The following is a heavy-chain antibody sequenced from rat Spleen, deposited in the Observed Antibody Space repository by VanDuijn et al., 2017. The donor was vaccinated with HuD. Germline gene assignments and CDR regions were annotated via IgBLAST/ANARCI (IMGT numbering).Heavy chain of an antibody. D-gene: IGHD4-3*01. CDR1: GFIFRNFD. V-gene: IGHV5-19*01. Sequence: EVQLVESGGGLVQPGRSLKVSCAASGFIFRNFDMAWVRQAPTKGLEWVASISPSGGSTYYRDSVKGRFTISRDNAKSTLDLQMDSLRSEDTATYYCATSISGAGVDYWGQGVMVTVSS. CDR3: ATSISGAGVDY. CDR2: ISPSGGST. J-gene: IGHJ2*01.